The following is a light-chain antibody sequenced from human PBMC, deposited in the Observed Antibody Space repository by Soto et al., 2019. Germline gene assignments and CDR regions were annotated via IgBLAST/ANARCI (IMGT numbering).Light chain of an antibody. J-gene: IGLJ1*01. V-gene: IGLV2-8*01. Sequence: LTQPPSASGSPGQSVTIPCTGTSSDVGGYDHVSWYQQHPGKAPKLMIYEVTKRPAGVPDRFSGSKSGNTASLTVSGLQAEDEADYYCSSDAGNYNYVFGTGTKVTVL. CDR3: SSDAGNYNYV. CDR1: SSDVGGYDH. CDR2: EVT.